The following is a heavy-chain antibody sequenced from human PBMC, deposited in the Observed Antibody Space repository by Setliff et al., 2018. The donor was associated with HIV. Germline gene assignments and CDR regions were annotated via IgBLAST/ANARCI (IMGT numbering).Heavy chain of an antibody. Sequence: GGSLRLSCAASGFTFSSYSMNWVRQAPGKGLEWVSYISSSSRTIYYADSVKGRFTIDSHNAENSLYLQMNSLRAEDTAVYYCARVRRVRDAFDIWGQGTMVTVSS. V-gene: IGHV3-48*01. D-gene: IGHD1-1*01. J-gene: IGHJ3*02. CDR3: ARVRRVRDAFDI. CDR2: ISSSSRTI. CDR1: GFTFSSYS.